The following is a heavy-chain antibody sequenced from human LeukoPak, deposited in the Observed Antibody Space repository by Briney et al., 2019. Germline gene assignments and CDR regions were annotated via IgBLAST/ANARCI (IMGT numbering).Heavy chain of an antibody. D-gene: IGHD6-19*01. CDR2: IWYDGSNK. Sequence: GGSLRLSCAASGFTFSSYGMHWVRQAPGKGLEWVAVIWYDGSNKYYADSVKGRFTISRDNSKNTLYLQMNSLRAEDTAVYYCAKDHSSGWSLDYWGQGNLVTVSS. CDR1: GFTFSSYG. J-gene: IGHJ4*02. CDR3: AKDHSSGWSLDY. V-gene: IGHV3-33*06.